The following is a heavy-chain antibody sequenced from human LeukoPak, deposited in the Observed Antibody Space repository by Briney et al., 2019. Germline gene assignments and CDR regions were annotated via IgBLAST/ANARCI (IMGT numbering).Heavy chain of an antibody. D-gene: IGHD2-2*01. J-gene: IGHJ4*02. Sequence: GASVKVSCKASGYTFTSYGISWVRQAPGQGLEWMGWISAYNGNTNYAQKLQGRGTMTTDTSTSTAYMELRSLRSDDTAVYYCARDQDDIVVVPAALPFDYWGQGTLVTVSS. CDR1: GYTFTSYG. V-gene: IGHV1-18*01. CDR2: ISAYNGNT. CDR3: ARDQDDIVVVPAALPFDY.